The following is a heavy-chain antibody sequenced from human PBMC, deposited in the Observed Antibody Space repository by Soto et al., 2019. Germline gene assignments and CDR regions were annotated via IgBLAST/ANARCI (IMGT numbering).Heavy chain of an antibody. CDR3: ARGSGQWGYFDY. J-gene: IGHJ4*02. D-gene: IGHD2-15*01. V-gene: IGHV4-59*01. CDR2: IYYSGST. Sequence: QVQLQESGPGLVKPSETLSLTCTVSGGSISSYYWSWIRQPPGKGLEWIGYIYYSGSTNYNPSLKSRVTISVDKSKNQFSLKLSSVTAADTAVYYCARGSGQWGYFDYWGQGTLVTVSS. CDR1: GGSISSYY.